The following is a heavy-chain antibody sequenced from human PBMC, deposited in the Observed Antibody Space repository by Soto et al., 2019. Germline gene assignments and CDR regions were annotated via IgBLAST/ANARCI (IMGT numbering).Heavy chain of an antibody. V-gene: IGHV3-21*01. J-gene: IGHJ4*02. CDR1: GFTFSSYS. CDR3: ARGGRTYYFDY. Sequence: TGGSLRLSCAASGFTFSSYSMNWVRQAPGKGLEWVSSISSSGSYIYYADSVKGRFTISRDNAKNSLYLQMNSLRAEDTAVYYCARGGRTYYFDYWGQGTLVTVSS. CDR2: ISSSGSYI.